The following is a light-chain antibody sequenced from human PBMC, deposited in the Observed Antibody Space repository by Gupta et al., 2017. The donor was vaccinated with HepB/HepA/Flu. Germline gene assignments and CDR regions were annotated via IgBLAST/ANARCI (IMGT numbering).Light chain of an antibody. Sequence: QSVPTQSTSVSGTPGQRVTISCSGSSSNVGRNNVNWYQQHPGTAPKLLIYYNDERPSGVPDRISGSKSGTSASLAISGLQSEDEADYYCAAWDTSRNVVVFGGGTKLTVL. J-gene: IGLJ2*01. V-gene: IGLV1-44*01. CDR2: YND. CDR1: SSNVGRNN. CDR3: AAWDTSRNVVV.